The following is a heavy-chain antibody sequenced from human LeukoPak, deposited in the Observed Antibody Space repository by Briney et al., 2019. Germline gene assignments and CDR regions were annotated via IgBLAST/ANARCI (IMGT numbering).Heavy chain of an antibody. Sequence: GGSLRLSCAASGFTFSSYSMNWVRQAPGKGPEWVSSISSSSSYIYYADSVKGRFTISRDNAKNSLYLRMNSLRAEDTAVYYCARDRYSSGWYESEWGQGTLVTVSS. J-gene: IGHJ4*02. V-gene: IGHV3-21*01. CDR2: ISSSSSYI. D-gene: IGHD6-19*01. CDR3: ARDRYSSGWYESE. CDR1: GFTFSSYS.